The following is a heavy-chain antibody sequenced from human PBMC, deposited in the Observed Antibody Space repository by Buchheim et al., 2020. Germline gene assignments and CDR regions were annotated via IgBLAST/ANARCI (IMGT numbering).Heavy chain of an antibody. D-gene: IGHD1-1*01. J-gene: IGHJ4*02. Sequence: QVQLVESGGGVVQPGRSLRLSCAASGFTFSSYGMHWVRQAPGKGLEWVAVISYDGSNKYYADSVKGRFTISRDNSKNTLYLQMNSLRAEDTAVYYCAKAKKLWLEPDCWGQGTL. CDR2: ISYDGSNK. CDR1: GFTFSSYG. V-gene: IGHV3-30*18. CDR3: AKAKKLWLEPDC.